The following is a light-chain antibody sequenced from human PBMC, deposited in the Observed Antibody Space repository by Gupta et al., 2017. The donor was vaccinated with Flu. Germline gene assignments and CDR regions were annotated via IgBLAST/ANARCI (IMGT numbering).Light chain of an antibody. CDR2: GAS. Sequence: PSSVSASLGDRITITGRASQGIEKGLAWYQQKPGSAPKLLIYGASTLQNGVPPRFSGGGSGTDVTLTLSSLQPEDFGMYYCQQAKSLPPTFGQGTKLQIK. CDR1: QGIEKG. J-gene: IGKJ2*01. CDR3: QQAKSLPPT. V-gene: IGKV1D-12*01.